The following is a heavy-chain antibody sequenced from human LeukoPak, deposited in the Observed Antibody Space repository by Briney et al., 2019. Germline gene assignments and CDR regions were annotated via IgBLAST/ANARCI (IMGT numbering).Heavy chain of an antibody. D-gene: IGHD3-22*01. CDR3: ARDPRWDYYDSSGPLDY. Sequence: SGGSLRLSCAASGFTFSSYGMHWVRQAPGKGLEWVAVIWYDGSNKYYADSVKGRFTISRDNSKNTLYLQMNSLRAEDTAVYYFARDPRWDYYDSSGPLDYWGQGTLVTVSS. V-gene: IGHV3-33*01. J-gene: IGHJ4*02. CDR1: GFTFSSYG. CDR2: IWYDGSNK.